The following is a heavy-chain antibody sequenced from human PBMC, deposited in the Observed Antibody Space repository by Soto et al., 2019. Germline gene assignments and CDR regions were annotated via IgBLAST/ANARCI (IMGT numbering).Heavy chain of an antibody. Sequence: QVQLVESGGGVVQPGRSLRLSCAASGFTFSSYGMHWVRQAPGKGLEWVAVISYDGSNKYYEDSVKGRLTISRDNCKNTLYLQMNSLRGEDTAVYYCAKDNGSGCDWLRVGDASDIWGQGTMVTVSS. CDR1: GFTFSSYG. D-gene: IGHD5-12*01. CDR2: ISYDGSNK. J-gene: IGHJ3*02. V-gene: IGHV3-30*18. CDR3: AKDNGSGCDWLRVGDASDI.